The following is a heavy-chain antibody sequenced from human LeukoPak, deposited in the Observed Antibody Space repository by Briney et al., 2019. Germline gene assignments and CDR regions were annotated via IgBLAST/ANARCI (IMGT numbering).Heavy chain of an antibody. J-gene: IGHJ4*02. Sequence: GGSLRLSCAASGFTFSDYYMSWIRQAPGKGLEWVSYISSSGSTIYYADSVKGRFTISRDNAKNSLYLQMNSLRAEDTAVYYCARSDFWSAQPLDYWGQGTLVTVSS. CDR3: ARSDFWSAQPLDY. V-gene: IGHV3-11*01. CDR2: ISSSGSTI. CDR1: GFTFSDYY. D-gene: IGHD3-3*01.